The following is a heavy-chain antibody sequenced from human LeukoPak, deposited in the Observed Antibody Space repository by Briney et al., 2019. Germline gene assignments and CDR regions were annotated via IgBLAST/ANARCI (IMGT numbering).Heavy chain of an antibody. D-gene: IGHD1-26*01. J-gene: IGHJ4*02. Sequence: PGGSLRLSCAASGFTFNNYAMTWVRQAPGKGLEWVSAISGSGGTTLYADSVKGRFTISRDNSKSTLYLQMNSLRAEDTAVYYCAKDSRLTPYTGTYWFDYWGQGTLVTVSS. V-gene: IGHV3-23*01. CDR3: AKDSRLTPYTGTYWFDY. CDR2: ISGSGGTT. CDR1: GFTFNNYA.